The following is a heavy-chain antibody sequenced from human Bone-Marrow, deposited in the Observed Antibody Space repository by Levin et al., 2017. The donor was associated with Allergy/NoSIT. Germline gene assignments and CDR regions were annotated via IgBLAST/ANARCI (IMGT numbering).Heavy chain of an antibody. J-gene: IGHJ5*02. CDR1: GGTFSSYT. CDR2: IIPILGIA. V-gene: IGHV1-69*02. D-gene: IGHD6-13*01. CDR3: ARGERYSSSNWFDP. Sequence: KISCQASGGTFSSYTISWVRQAPGQGLEWMGRIIPILGIANYAQKFQGRVTITADKSTSTAYMELSSLRSEDTAVYYCARGERYSSSNWFDPWGQGTLVTVSS.